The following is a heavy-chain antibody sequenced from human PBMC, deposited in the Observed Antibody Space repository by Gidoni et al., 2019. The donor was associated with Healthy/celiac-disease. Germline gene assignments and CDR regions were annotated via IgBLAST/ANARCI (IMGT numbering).Heavy chain of an antibody. V-gene: IGHV3-23*01. CDR3: AKRRGAGAVDY. Sequence: EVQLLESGGGVVQPGGSMRLSCAASGFTFSSYAMSWVRQAPGKGLEWVSAIICSGGSTYYADSVQGRFTISRDNSKNTLYLQMNSLRAEDTAVYYCAKRRGAGAVDYWGQGTLVTVSS. CDR1: GFTFSSYA. J-gene: IGHJ4*02. CDR2: IICSGGST. D-gene: IGHD3-10*01.